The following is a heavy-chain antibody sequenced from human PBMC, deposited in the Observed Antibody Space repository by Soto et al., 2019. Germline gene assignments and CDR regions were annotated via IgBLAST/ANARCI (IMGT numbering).Heavy chain of an antibody. V-gene: IGHV4-31*03. CDR2: IYYSGST. Sequence: QVQLQESGPGLVKPSQTLSLTCTVSGGSISSGGYYWSWIRQHPGKGLEWIGYIYYSGSTYYNPSPKSRVTISVDTSKNQFSLKLSSVTAADTAVYYCAREGVAGTETYYFDYWGQGTLVTVSS. J-gene: IGHJ4*02. CDR3: AREGVAGTETYYFDY. D-gene: IGHD6-19*01. CDR1: GGSISSGGYY.